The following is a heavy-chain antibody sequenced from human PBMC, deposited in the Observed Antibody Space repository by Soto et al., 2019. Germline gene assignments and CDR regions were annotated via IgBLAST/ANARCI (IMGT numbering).Heavy chain of an antibody. J-gene: IGHJ4*02. Sequence: GGSLRLSCAASGFTFSSYAMNWVRQAPGKGLEWVSAISGSGGSTYYADSVKGRFTISRDNSKNTLYLQMNSLRAEDTAVYYYAKGSSSSGVFFDYWGQGNLVTVSS. D-gene: IGHD6-6*01. V-gene: IGHV3-23*01. CDR2: ISGSGGST. CDR1: GFTFSSYA. CDR3: AKGSSSSGVFFDY.